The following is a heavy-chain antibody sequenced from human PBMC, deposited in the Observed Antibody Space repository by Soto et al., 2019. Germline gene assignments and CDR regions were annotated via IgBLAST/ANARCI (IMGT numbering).Heavy chain of an antibody. Sequence: SVKVSCKASGGTFSSYAMSWVRQAPGQGFEWMGGIIPIFGTANYAQKFQGRVTITADESTSTAYMELSSLRSEDTAVYYCARDQSGYSGYDSRTDYYYYGLDGWGQGTTVTVAS. CDR2: IIPIFGTA. CDR1: GGTFSSYA. J-gene: IGHJ6*02. D-gene: IGHD5-12*01. CDR3: ARDQSGYSGYDSRTDYYYYGLDG. V-gene: IGHV1-69*13.